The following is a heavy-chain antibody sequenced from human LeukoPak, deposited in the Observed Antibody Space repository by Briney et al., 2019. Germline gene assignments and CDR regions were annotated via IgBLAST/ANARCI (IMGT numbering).Heavy chain of an antibody. V-gene: IGHV3-66*01. CDR2: IYSGGST. D-gene: IGHD3-3*01. J-gene: IGHJ5*02. Sequence: GGSLRLSCAASGFTVSSNYMSWVRQAPGKGLEWVSVIYSGGSTYYADSVKGRFTISRDNSKNTLYLQMNSLRAEDTAVYYCARDAPYDFWSGYYNNEGGSWFDPWGQGTLVTVSS. CDR1: GFTVSSNY. CDR3: ARDAPYDFWSGYYNNEGGSWFDP.